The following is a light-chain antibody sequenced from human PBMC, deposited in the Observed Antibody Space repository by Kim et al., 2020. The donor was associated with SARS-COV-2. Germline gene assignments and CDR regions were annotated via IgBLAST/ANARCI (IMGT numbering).Light chain of an antibody. CDR2: GAS. V-gene: IGKV3-15*01. Sequence: VSPGERVTRSCRASESVSNNVGWYQQKPGQVPRLVIYGASTRATGIPARFSGSGSGTEFTLTISSLQSEDFAVYYCQQHNNWPLTFGGGTKVDIK. J-gene: IGKJ4*01. CDR1: ESVSNN. CDR3: QQHNNWPLT.